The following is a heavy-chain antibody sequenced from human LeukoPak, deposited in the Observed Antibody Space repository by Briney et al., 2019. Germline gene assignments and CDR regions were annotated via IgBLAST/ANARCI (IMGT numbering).Heavy chain of an antibody. CDR1: GFTFSNYR. D-gene: IGHD2-2*01. CDR2: INTDGSGT. J-gene: IGHJ4*02. CDR3: ARVFADDDQSKYRYFDY. Sequence: GWSLRLSCAASGFTFSNYRMYWVRQAPGTGLVWVSRINTDGSGTAYADSAKGRFTISRDNAKNTLYLEMNSLRGEDTAVYYCARVFADDDQSKYRYFDYWGQGTLVTVSS. V-gene: IGHV3-74*03.